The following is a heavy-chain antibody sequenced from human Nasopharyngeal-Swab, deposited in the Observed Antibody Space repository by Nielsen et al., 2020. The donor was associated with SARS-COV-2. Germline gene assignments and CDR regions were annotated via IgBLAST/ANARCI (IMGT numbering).Heavy chain of an antibody. D-gene: IGHD6-13*01. CDR2: INPNSGGT. J-gene: IGHJ4*02. CDR1: GYTFTGYY. CDR3: ARDRRYSSSPLGY. Sequence: ASVKVSCKASGYTFTGYYMHWVRQAPGQGLEWMGRINPNSGGTNYAQKFQGRVTMTRDTSISTAYMELCRLRSDDTAVYYCARDRRYSSSPLGYWGQGTLVTVSS. V-gene: IGHV1-2*06.